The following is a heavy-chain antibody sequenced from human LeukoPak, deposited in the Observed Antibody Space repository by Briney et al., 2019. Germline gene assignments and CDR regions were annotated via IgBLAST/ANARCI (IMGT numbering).Heavy chain of an antibody. Sequence: SETLSLTCSVSGGSISGSDYYWGWIRQPPGKGLEWIGSIHYSGSTYNIPSLKRRVSISVDTSKNQLSLKLSSVTAADTAVYYCASYYYDSSGYGNAFDIWGQGTMVTVSS. CDR3: ASYYYDSSGYGNAFDI. CDR2: IHYSGST. J-gene: IGHJ3*02. D-gene: IGHD3-22*01. CDR1: GGSISGSDYY. V-gene: IGHV4-39*01.